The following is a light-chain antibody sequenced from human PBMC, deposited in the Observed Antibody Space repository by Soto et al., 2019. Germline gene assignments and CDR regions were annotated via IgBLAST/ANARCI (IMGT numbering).Light chain of an antibody. V-gene: IGKV3-20*01. CDR3: RQYGSSPIT. Sequence: DIVLTQSPGTLSLSPGDRATLSCRASQSVSTSYLAWYQQKPGQAPRLLICGASSRATGIPDRFSGSGSGTDFTLTISGLEPEDFAVYYCRQYGSSPITFGQGTRLEIK. CDR1: QSVSTSY. CDR2: GAS. J-gene: IGKJ5*01.